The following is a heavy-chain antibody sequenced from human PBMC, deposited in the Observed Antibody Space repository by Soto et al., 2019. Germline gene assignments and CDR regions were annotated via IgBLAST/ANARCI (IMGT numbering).Heavy chain of an antibody. CDR3: AKFTTRRGATNYAY. CDR1: GFTFSSYA. D-gene: IGHD1-26*01. Sequence: GGSLRLSCAASGFTFSSYAMSWVRQAPGKGLEWVSAISGSGGSTYYADSVKGRFTISRDNSKNTLYLQMNSLRAEDTAVYYCAKFTTRRGATNYAYWGQGTLVTVSS. CDR2: ISGSGGST. V-gene: IGHV3-23*01. J-gene: IGHJ4*02.